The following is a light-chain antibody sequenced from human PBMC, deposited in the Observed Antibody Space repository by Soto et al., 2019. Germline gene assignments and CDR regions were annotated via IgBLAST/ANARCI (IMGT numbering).Light chain of an antibody. CDR3: QQYTSYSYS. CDR1: QSISRW. J-gene: IGKJ2*03. V-gene: IGKV1-5*01. Sequence: DIPMTQSPSTLSASVGDRVTITCRARQSISRWLAWYQQKPGKAPHLLISDASILKSGVTSRFRGTRSGTEFKLANSSLQPDDFANYYCQQYTSYSYSFGKGTKLEIK. CDR2: DAS.